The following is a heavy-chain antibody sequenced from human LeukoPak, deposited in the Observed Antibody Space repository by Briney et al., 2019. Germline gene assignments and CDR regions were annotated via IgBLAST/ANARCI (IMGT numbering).Heavy chain of an antibody. V-gene: IGHV3-11*01. CDR2: ISSSGSTT. D-gene: IGHD3-22*01. CDR3: ARDRHYYDSSGYPEYFQH. J-gene: IGHJ1*01. Sequence: GGSLRLSCAASGFTFSDYYMSWLRQAPGKGLEGVSYISSSGSTTYYADSVKGRFTISRDNAKNPLYLQMNSLRAEDTAVYYCARDRHYYDSSGYPEYFQHWGQGTLVTVSS. CDR1: GFTFSDYY.